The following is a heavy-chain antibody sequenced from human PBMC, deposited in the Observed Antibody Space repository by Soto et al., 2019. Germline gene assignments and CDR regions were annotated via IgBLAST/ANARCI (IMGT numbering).Heavy chain of an antibody. CDR3: ARDRCSGGSCYPPIDY. CDR1: GFTFSSYS. V-gene: IGHV3-21*01. CDR2: ISSSSSYI. D-gene: IGHD2-15*01. Sequence: EVQLVESGGGLVKPGGSLRLSCAASGFTFSSYSMNWVRQAPGKGLEWVSSISSSSSYIYYADSVKGRFTISRDNAKNSLYLQMNSLRAEDTAVYYCARDRCSGGSCYPPIDYWGQGTLVTVSS. J-gene: IGHJ4*02.